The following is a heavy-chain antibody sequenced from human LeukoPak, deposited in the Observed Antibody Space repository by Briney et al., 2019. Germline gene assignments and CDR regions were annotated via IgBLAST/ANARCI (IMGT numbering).Heavy chain of an antibody. CDR1: GGSISSYY. CDR3: ASDRGVGEYRD. D-gene: IGHD1-26*01. J-gene: IGHJ4*02. CDR2: IYYSGST. V-gene: IGHV4-59*01. Sequence: SETLSLTCTVSGGSISSYYWSWIRQPPGKGLEWIGYIYYSGSTNYNPSLKSRVTISVDTSKNQFSLKLSSVTAADTAVYYCASDRGVGEYRDWGQGTLVTVSS.